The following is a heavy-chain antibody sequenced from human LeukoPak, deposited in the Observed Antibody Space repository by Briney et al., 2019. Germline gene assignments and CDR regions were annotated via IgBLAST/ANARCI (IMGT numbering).Heavy chain of an antibody. J-gene: IGHJ6*02. CDR3: ARDRIAAAGASLYYYYGMDV. V-gene: IGHV4-59*01. D-gene: IGHD6-13*01. CDR2: IYYSGST. Sequence: SETLSLTCTVSGGSISSYYWSWIRQPPGKGLEWIGYIYYSGSTKYNPSLKSRVTISVDTSKNQFSLKLSSVTAADTAVYYCARDRIAAAGASLYYYYGMDVWGQGTTVTVSS. CDR1: GGSISSYY.